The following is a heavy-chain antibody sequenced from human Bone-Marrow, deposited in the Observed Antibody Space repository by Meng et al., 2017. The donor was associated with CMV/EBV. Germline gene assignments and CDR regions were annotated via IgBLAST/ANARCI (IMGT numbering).Heavy chain of an antibody. Sequence: YYWSWIRQSPGKGLGWIGEINHSGSTNYNPSLKSRVTISVDTSKNQFSLKLSSVTAADTAVYYCARIIRRRDIVVVPATHPEGWFDPWGQGTLVTVSS. CDR3: ARIIRRRDIVVVPATHPEGWFDP. D-gene: IGHD2-2*01. J-gene: IGHJ5*02. V-gene: IGHV4-34*01. CDR1: YY. CDR2: INHSGST.